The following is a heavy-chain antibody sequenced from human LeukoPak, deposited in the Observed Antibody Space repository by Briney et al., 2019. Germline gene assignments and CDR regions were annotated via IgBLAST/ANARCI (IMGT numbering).Heavy chain of an antibody. V-gene: IGHV3-74*01. Sequence: GGSLRLSCAASGFTFSNYWMHWVRQAPGKGLVWVSRINRDGSNTRYADSVKGQFTISRDNAKNTLYLQMSSLRAEDTAVYYCARGGATSSYYYYGMDVWGQGTTVTVS. CDR1: GFTFSNYW. D-gene: IGHD1-26*01. CDR3: ARGGATSSYYYYGMDV. J-gene: IGHJ6*02. CDR2: INRDGSNT.